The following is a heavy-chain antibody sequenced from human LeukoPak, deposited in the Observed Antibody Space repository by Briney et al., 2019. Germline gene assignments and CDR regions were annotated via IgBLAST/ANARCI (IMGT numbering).Heavy chain of an antibody. CDR3: AIGHYDSSGYPDWFDP. Sequence: SETLSLTCTVSGGSISSGSYYWRWIRQPAGKGLEWIGRIYTSGSTSYNPSLKSRVTISVDTSKNQFSLKLSSVTAADTAVYYCAIGHYDSSGYPDWFDPWGQGTLVTVSS. V-gene: IGHV4-61*02. CDR1: GGSISSGSYY. J-gene: IGHJ5*02. CDR2: IYTSGST. D-gene: IGHD3-22*01.